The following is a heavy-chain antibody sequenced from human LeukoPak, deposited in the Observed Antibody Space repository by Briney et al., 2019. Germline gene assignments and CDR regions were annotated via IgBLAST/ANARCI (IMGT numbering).Heavy chain of an antibody. CDR3: AKSNGYGLVDI. D-gene: IGHD3-10*01. J-gene: IGHJ3*02. V-gene: IGHV4-39*07. Sequence: GSLRLSCTASGFTFGDYPMSWVRQAPGKGLEWIGNIFYSGSTYYSPSLRSRVTISLDTSRNQFSLKLNSVTAADTAVYYCAKSNGYGLVDIWGQGTMVTVSS. CDR2: IFYSGST. CDR1: GFTFGDYP.